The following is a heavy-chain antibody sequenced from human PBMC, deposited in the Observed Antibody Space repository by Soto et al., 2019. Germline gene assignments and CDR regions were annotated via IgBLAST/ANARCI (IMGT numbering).Heavy chain of an antibody. V-gene: IGHV1-18*01. CDR1: GYTFTSYG. Sequence: QVQLVQSGAEVKKPGASVKVSCKASGYTFTSYGLSWVRQAPGQGLEWMGWISAYNRNTNYAQKLQGRVTMTTDTSTSTAYMELSRLRSHDTAVYYCARVIAAAADFAYWGQGALVTASS. CDR3: ARVIAAAADFAY. CDR2: ISAYNRNT. D-gene: IGHD6-13*01. J-gene: IGHJ4*02.